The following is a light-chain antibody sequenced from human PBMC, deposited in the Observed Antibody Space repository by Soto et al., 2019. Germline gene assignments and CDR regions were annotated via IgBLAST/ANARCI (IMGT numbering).Light chain of an antibody. J-gene: IGKJ5*01. Sequence: DIQLTQSPSFLSASVRDRVTITCRASQGISSYLAWYQQKPGKAPKLLIYAASTLQSGVPSRFSGNGSGTEFTLTISSLQPEDFATYYCQQLNSYPITFGQGTRLEIK. CDR2: AAS. CDR1: QGISSY. V-gene: IGKV1-9*01. CDR3: QQLNSYPIT.